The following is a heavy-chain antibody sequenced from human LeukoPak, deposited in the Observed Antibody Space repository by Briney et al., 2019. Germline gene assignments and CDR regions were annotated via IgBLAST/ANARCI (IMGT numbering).Heavy chain of an antibody. Sequence: PSETLSLTCTVSGGSISSYYWSWIRQPPGKGLEWIGYIYYSGSTNYNPSLKSRVTISVDTSKNQFSLKLSSVTAADTAVYYCARLWSVEMATPRDGMDVWGQGTTVTVSS. V-gene: IGHV4-59*08. D-gene: IGHD5-24*01. CDR2: IYYSGST. CDR3: ARLWSVEMATPRDGMDV. J-gene: IGHJ6*02. CDR1: GGSISSYY.